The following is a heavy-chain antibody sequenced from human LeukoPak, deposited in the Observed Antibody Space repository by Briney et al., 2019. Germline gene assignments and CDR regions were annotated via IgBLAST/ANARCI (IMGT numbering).Heavy chain of an antibody. D-gene: IGHD4-17*01. CDR3: ARAAPPSQTTVTTRSVDYYYYYYGMDV. CDR1: GGTFSSYA. J-gene: IGHJ6*02. V-gene: IGHV1-69*04. Sequence: GASVKVSCKASGGTFSSYAISWVRQAPGQGLEWMGRIIPILGIANYAQKFQGRVTITADKSTSTAYMELSSLRSEDTAVYYCARAAPPSQTTVTTRSVDYYYYYYGMDVWGQGTTVTVSS. CDR2: IIPILGIA.